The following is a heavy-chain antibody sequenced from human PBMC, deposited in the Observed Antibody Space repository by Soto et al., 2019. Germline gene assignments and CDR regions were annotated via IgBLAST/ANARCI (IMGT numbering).Heavy chain of an antibody. V-gene: IGHV1-18*01. CDR1: GYTFSTYG. CDR2: VTTYNGNT. Sequence: QVQLVQSGGEVKKPGASVKVSCKASGYTFSTYGISWVRQAPGQGLEWMGWVTTYNGNTNYAQKLQGRVTLTTDTSTRTAYMELRSMRSDDTAVYYCSRRTHDAFDIWGQGTMVTVSS. CDR3: SRRTHDAFDI. J-gene: IGHJ3*02.